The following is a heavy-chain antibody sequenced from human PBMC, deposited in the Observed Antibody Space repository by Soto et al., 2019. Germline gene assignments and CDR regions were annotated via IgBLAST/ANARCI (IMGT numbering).Heavy chain of an antibody. J-gene: IGHJ6*02. CDR1: ADDFVSYR. CDR2: VRPGDSET. Sequence: HGESLKISCKGPADDFVSYRIGWVRQVSGKGLEWIGHVRPGDSETRYGPSFHGHVSISADKSISTVYLKWTNLKASDTGVYYCARHVGEVGYCINGVCRMDLWGQGTTVTVSS. V-gene: IGHV5-51*01. D-gene: IGHD2-8*01. CDR3: ARHVGEVGYCINGVCRMDL.